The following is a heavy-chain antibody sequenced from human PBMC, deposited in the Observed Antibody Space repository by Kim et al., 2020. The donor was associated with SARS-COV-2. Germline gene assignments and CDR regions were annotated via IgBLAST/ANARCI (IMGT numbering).Heavy chain of an antibody. D-gene: IGHD3-16*01. CDR3: AKTDQIGDLYYYGMDV. CDR2: ISGSGGST. V-gene: IGHV3-23*01. Sequence: GGSLRLSCAASGFTFSSYAMSWVRQAPGKGLEWVSAISGSGGSTYYADSEKGRFTISRDNSKNTLYLQMNSLRAEDTAVYYCAKTDQIGDLYYYGMDVWGQGTTVTVSS. CDR1: GFTFSSYA. J-gene: IGHJ6*02.